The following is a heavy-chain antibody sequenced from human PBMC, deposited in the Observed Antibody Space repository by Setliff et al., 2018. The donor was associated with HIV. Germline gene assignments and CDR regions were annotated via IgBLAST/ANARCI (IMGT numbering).Heavy chain of an antibody. CDR2: IYYSGST. D-gene: IGHD6-13*01. CDR3: VGSTIAAAVYYYYYYMDV. J-gene: IGHJ6*03. CDR1: GGSISSSSYY. Sequence: SETLSLTCTVSGGSISSSSYYWGWIRQPPGKELEWIGSIYYSGSTYANPSLKSRVTISVDTSKNQFSLNLSSVTAADTAVYYCVGSTIAAAVYYYYYYMDVWGKGTTVTVSS. V-gene: IGHV4-39*01.